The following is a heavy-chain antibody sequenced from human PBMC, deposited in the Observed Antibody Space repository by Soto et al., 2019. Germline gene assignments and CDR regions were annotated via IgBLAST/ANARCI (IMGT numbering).Heavy chain of an antibody. CDR1: GYTFTSYG. CDR2: ISAYNGNT. Sequence: GASVKISCKDSGYTFTSYGISWVRQAPGQGLEWMGWISAYNGNTNYAQKLQGRVTMTTDTSASTAYMELRSLRSEDTAVYYCARSPYSSGYYYAIDYWGQGTQVTVSS. CDR3: ARSPYSSGYYYAIDY. J-gene: IGHJ4*02. V-gene: IGHV1-18*01. D-gene: IGHD3-22*01.